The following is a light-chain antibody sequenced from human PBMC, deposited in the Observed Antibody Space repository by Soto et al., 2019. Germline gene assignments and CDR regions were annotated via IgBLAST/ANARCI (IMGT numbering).Light chain of an antibody. CDR2: GAS. Sequence: PGERATLSCRASQSVANSHVAWYQQRRGLHPRLLIYGASNRATGIPDMFSGSGSGADFTLTISRLEPEDFAVYFCQQYGNSPPGTVGQGTRLEIK. CDR3: QQYGNSPPGT. V-gene: IGKV3-20*01. CDR1: QSVANSH. J-gene: IGKJ5*01.